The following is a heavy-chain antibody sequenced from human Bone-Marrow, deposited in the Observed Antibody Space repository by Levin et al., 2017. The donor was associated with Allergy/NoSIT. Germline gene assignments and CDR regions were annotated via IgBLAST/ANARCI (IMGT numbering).Heavy chain of an antibody. J-gene: IGHJ3*02. D-gene: IGHD2-15*01. CDR2: ISHTAST. V-gene: IGHV4-59*08. Sequence: GSLRLSCNVSGDSVTNSYWSWIRQPPGKGLEWIGFISHTASTNYIPSLKSRVTISVDTSKNQLSLRLTSVTAADTAKYYCARLRGYCSSTSTCADGFDIWGQGTVVTVSS. CDR1: GDSVTNSY. CDR3: ARLRGYCSSTSTCADGFDI.